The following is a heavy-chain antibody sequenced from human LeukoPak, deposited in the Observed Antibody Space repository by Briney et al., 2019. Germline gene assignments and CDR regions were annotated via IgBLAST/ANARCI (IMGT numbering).Heavy chain of an antibody. CDR1: GFTFSSYG. D-gene: IGHD3-10*01. Sequence: GGSLRLSCAASGFTFSSYGMHWVRQAPGKGLEWVAFIRYDGSNKYYADSVKGRFTISRDNSKNTLYLQMNSLRAEDTAVYYCAKGYGSGSYYRVYYGMDVWGQGTTVTVSS. CDR3: AKGYGSGSYYRVYYGMDV. J-gene: IGHJ6*02. CDR2: IRYDGSNK. V-gene: IGHV3-30*02.